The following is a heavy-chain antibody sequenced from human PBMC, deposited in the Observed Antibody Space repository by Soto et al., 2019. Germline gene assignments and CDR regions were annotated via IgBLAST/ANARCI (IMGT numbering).Heavy chain of an antibody. CDR1: GGSISSCC. D-gene: IGHD3-16*02. Sequence: SETLSLTCTVSGGSISSCCWSWIRQPPGKGLEWIGCIYHSGITNYNPSLKSRLTISVDTSKNQFSLKLSSVTAADTALYYCARFTVWGSYRAFDYWGQGTLITVSS. CDR3: ARFTVWGSYRAFDY. V-gene: IGHV4-59*01. J-gene: IGHJ4*02. CDR2: IYHSGIT.